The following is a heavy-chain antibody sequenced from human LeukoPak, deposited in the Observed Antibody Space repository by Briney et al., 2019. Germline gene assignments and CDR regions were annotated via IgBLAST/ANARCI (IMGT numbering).Heavy chain of an antibody. V-gene: IGHV4-59*08. CDR2: IYYSGST. Sequence: ASETLSLTCTVSGGSISSYYWRWIRQPPGKGLEWIGYIYYSGSTNYNPSLKSRVTISVDTSKNQFSLKLSSVTAADTAVYYCASLYYYDSSVGFDYWGQGTLVTVSS. D-gene: IGHD3-22*01. CDR1: GGSISSYY. J-gene: IGHJ4*02. CDR3: ASLYYYDSSVGFDY.